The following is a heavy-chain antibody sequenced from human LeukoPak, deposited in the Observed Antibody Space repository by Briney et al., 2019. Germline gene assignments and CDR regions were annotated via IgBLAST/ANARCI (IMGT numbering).Heavy chain of an antibody. V-gene: IGHV3-11*04. D-gene: IGHD4-17*01. CDR2: ISSSGSTI. CDR3: ARSYGDLYYYYYYMDV. J-gene: IGHJ6*03. Sequence: PGGSLRLSCAASGFTFSDYYMSWIRQAPGKGLEWVSYISSSGSTIYYADSVKGRFTISRDNAKNSLYLQMNSLRAEDTAVYYCARSYGDLYYYYYYMDVWGKGTTVTVSS. CDR1: GFTFSDYY.